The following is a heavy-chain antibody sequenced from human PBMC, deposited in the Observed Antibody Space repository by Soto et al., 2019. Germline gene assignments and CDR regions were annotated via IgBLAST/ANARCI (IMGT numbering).Heavy chain of an antibody. CDR3: ARQNSEQRVRGWGGNWFDP. Sequence: QVQLVQSGAEVKKPGSSVKVSCKASGGTFSSYAISWVRQAPGQGLEWMGGIIPIFGTANYAQKFQGRVTITADKSTSTAYMELSSLRSEDTAVYYCARQNSEQRVRGWGGNWFDPWGQGTLVTVSS. D-gene: IGHD6-6*01. J-gene: IGHJ5*02. CDR2: IIPIFGTA. CDR1: GGTFSSYA. V-gene: IGHV1-69*06.